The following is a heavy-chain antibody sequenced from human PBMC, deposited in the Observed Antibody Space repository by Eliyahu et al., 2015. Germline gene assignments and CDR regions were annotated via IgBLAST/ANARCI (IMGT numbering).Heavy chain of an antibody. CDR3: ATREWELGY. D-gene: IGHD1-26*01. Sequence: QVQLVESGGGVVQPGRSXRLXLCSXGXTFSSDGMDWLGHARGKGLEWVGVIWYDGSNKYYADSVKGRFTISRDNSKNTLYLQMNSLRAEDTAVYYCATREWELGYWGQGTLVTVSS. CDR2: IWYDGSNK. CDR1: GXTFSSDG. J-gene: IGHJ4*02. V-gene: IGHV3-33*01.